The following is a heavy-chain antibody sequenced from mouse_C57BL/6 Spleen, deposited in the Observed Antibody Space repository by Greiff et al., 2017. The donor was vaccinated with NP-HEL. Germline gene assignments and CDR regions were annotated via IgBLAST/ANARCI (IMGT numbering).Heavy chain of an antibody. D-gene: IGHD2-1*01. CDR2: IDPSDSYT. CDR3: ARFAYGNSWYFDV. J-gene: IGHJ1*03. V-gene: IGHV1-50*01. CDR1: GYTFTSYW. Sequence: QVQLQQPGAELVKPGASVKLSCKASGYTFTSYWMQWVKQRPGQGLEWIGEIDPSDSYTNYNQKFKGKATLTVDTSSSTAYMQLSSLTSEDSAVYYCARFAYGNSWYFDVWGTGTTVTVSS.